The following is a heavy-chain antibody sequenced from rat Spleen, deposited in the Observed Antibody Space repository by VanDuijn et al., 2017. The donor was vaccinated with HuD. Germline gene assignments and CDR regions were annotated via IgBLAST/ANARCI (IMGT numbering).Heavy chain of an antibody. CDR1: GFTFNDHF. Sequence: EVQLVESDGGLVQPGRSLKLSCAASGFTFNDHFMAWVRQAPTKGLEWVASISYEGSSTYYGDSVKGRFTISRDNAKSTLYLQMNSLRSEDTATYYCARHSSDWYFDFWGPGTMVTVSS. J-gene: IGHJ1*01. CDR2: ISYEGSST. V-gene: IGHV5-22*01. CDR3: ARHSSDWYFDF.